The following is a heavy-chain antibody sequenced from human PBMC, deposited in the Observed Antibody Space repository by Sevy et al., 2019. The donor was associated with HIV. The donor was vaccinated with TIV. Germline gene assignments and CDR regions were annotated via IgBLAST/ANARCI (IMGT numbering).Heavy chain of an antibody. V-gene: IGHV4-34*01. J-gene: IGHJ5*02. CDR2: IYESGIT. CDR1: DGSFSGYY. CDR3: ARSPPVVVVPGAPSWFDP. D-gene: IGHD2-2*01. Sequence: SETLSLTCGVHDGSFSGYYWNWIRQLPGKELEWIGEIYESGITYYNPSLKSRVTISVDTSKKQFSLKLNSVTAADTDVYFCARSPPVVVVPGAPSWFDPWGQGTLVTVSS.